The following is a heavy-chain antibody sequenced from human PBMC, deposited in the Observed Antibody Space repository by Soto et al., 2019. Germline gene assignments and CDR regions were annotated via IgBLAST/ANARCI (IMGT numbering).Heavy chain of an antibody. CDR2: IYSRGYT. Sequence: EVQLVESGGGLIQPGGSLRLSCAVSGFTVSNNYMSWVRQAPGKGLEGVSVIYSRGYTAYGDSVKGRFTISRDNSKNTLNPQKNGRGADDPAVFSGGTRPGGGGYWGQGTLVTVSS. CDR3: GTRPGGGGY. CDR1: GFTVSNNY. V-gene: IGHV3-53*01. D-gene: IGHD3-10*01. J-gene: IGHJ4*02.